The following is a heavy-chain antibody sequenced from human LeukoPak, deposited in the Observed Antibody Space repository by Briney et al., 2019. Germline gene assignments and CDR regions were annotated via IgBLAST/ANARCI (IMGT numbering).Heavy chain of an antibody. CDR2: IRYDGSNK. CDR1: GFTFSSYA. D-gene: IGHD1-7*01. Sequence: GGSLRLSCAASGFTFSSYAMHWVRQAPGKGLEWVAFIRYDGSNKYYADSVKGRFTISRDNSKNTLYLQMNSLRAEDTAVYYCAKDPPSITGTTNYMDVWGKGTTVTVSS. V-gene: IGHV3-30*02. J-gene: IGHJ6*03. CDR3: AKDPPSITGTTNYMDV.